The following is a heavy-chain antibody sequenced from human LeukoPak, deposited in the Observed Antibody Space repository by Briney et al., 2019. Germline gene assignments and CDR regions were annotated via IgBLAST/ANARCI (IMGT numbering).Heavy chain of an antibody. CDR3: ARDTITVTTPYFDY. J-gene: IGHJ4*02. V-gene: IGHV1-2*02. Sequence: VASVKVSCKASGYTFTGYYMHWVRQAPGQGLEWMGWINPNSGGTNYAQKFQGRVTMTRDTSISTAYMELSSLRSDDTAFYYCARDTITVTTPYFDYWGQGTLVTVPS. D-gene: IGHD4-17*01. CDR1: GYTFTGYY. CDR2: INPNSGGT.